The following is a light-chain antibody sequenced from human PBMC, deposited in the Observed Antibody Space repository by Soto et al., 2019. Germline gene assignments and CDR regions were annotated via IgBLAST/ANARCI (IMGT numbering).Light chain of an antibody. J-gene: IGKJ3*01. CDR3: HQYGSSPFT. CDR2: GAS. Sequence: EVVLTQSPATLSLSPGERATLSCRANQSVSANYLAWYQQKPGQAPRLLIYGASSRATGIPDRFSGSGSGTDLTLTISRLEPEDFAMFYCHQYGSSPFTFGPGTKVDIK. V-gene: IGKV3-20*01. CDR1: QSVSANY.